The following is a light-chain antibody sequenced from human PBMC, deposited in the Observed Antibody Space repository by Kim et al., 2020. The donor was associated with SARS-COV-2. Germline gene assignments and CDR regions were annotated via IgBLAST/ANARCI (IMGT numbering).Light chain of an antibody. CDR2: WAS. CDR1: QSVLYSSNNKNY. CDR3: QQYFSTPLT. V-gene: IGKV4-1*01. Sequence: QSPDSLAVSLGERATINCKSSQSVLYSSNNKNYLAWYQQKPGQPPKLLIYWASTRESGVPDRFSGSGSGTDFTLTISSLQAEDVAVYYCQQYFSTPLTFGGGTKVDIK. J-gene: IGKJ4*01.